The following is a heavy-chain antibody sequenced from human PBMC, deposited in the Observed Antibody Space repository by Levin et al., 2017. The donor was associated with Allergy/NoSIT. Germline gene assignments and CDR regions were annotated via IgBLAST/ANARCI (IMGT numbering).Heavy chain of an antibody. J-gene: IGHJ4*02. V-gene: IGHV3-30*04. CDR2: ISYDGSNK. CDR3: ARDRASYYYDSSGYDY. D-gene: IGHD3-22*01. CDR1: GFTFSSYA. Sequence: GGSLRLSCAASGFTFSSYAMHWVRQAPGKGLEWVAVISYDGSNKYYADSVKGRFTISRDNSKNTLYLQMNSLRAEDTAVYYCARDRASYYYDSSGYDYWGQGTLVTVSS.